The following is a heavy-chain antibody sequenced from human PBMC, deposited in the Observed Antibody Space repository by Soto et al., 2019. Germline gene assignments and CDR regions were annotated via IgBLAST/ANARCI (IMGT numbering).Heavy chain of an antibody. Sequence: GGSLRLSCAASGFTFSSYGMHWVRQAPGKGLEWVAVISYDGSNKYYADSVKGRFTISRDNSKNTLYLQMNSLRAEDTAVYYCAKPYYDILLGAFDIWGQGTMVTVSS. V-gene: IGHV3-30*18. D-gene: IGHD3-9*01. CDR2: ISYDGSNK. CDR1: GFTFSSYG. CDR3: AKPYYDILLGAFDI. J-gene: IGHJ3*02.